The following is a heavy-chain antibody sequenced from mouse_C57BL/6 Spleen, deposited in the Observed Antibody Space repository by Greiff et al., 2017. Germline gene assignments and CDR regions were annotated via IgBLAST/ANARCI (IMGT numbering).Heavy chain of an antibody. Sequence: QVQLKQSGAELVRPGTSVKMSCKASGYTFTNYWIGWAKQRPGHGLEWIGDIYPGGGYTNYNEKFKGKATLTADKSSSTAYMQFSSLTSEDSAIYYCARLLEGAMDYWGQGTSVTVSS. V-gene: IGHV1-63*01. D-gene: IGHD1-1*01. CDR3: ARLLEGAMDY. J-gene: IGHJ4*01. CDR2: IYPGGGYT. CDR1: GYTFTNYW.